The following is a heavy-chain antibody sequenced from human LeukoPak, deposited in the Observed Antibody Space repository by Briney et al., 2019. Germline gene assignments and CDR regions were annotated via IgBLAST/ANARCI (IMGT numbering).Heavy chain of an antibody. Sequence: SETLSLTCAVYGGSFSGYYWSWIRQPSGKGLEWIGEINHSGSTNYNPSLKSRVTISVDTSKNKFSLKLSSVTAADTAVYYCARVFDSGSQAYFYYMDVWGKGTTVTIFS. V-gene: IGHV4-34*01. CDR2: INHSGST. D-gene: IGHD3-10*01. CDR1: GGSFSGYY. CDR3: ARVFDSGSQAYFYYMDV. J-gene: IGHJ6*03.